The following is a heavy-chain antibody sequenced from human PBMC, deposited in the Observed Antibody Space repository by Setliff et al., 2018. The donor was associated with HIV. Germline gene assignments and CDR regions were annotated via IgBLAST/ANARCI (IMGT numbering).Heavy chain of an antibody. Sequence: PGGSLRLSCAASGFTFSSYVLHWVRQAPGKGLGWVAVMSTGGGIKICADSVKGRFTISRDNSRNTLFLQMNNLRPEDTATYYCVRDPIEGSPDYFDYWGQGALVT. V-gene: IGHV3-30-3*01. CDR3: VRDPIEGSPDYFDY. CDR1: GFTFSSYV. D-gene: IGHD1-26*01. J-gene: IGHJ4*02. CDR2: MSTGGGIK.